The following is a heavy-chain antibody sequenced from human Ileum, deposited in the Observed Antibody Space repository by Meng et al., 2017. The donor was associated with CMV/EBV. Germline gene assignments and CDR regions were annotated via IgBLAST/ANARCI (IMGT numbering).Heavy chain of an antibody. CDR2: IYWNDDK. D-gene: IGHD1-26*01. CDR3: SHTPFRGTYDRFAS. CDR1: GVSLGTTGVG. J-gene: IGHJ4*02. V-gene: IGHV2-5*01. Sequence: SGVSLGTTGVGVGWIRQPPGRALEWLALIYWNDDKYYSPSLKNRLTVTKDTSNNQVVLTVTNMDPVDTGIYFCSHTPFRGTYDRFASWGQGTVVPSPQ.